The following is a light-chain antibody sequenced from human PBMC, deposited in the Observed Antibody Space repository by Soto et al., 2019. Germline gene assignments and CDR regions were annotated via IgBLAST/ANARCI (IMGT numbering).Light chain of an antibody. CDR3: QQYINWPPIT. Sequence: EFVLTQSPGTLSLSPGERATLCCRASQSVRSNLAWYQQQPGQAPRLLXYGASTRATGIPARFSGSGSGTEFTLPISSLQSEDFAVYYCQQYINWPPITFGQGTRLEIK. CDR1: QSVRSN. J-gene: IGKJ5*01. V-gene: IGKV3-15*01. CDR2: GAS.